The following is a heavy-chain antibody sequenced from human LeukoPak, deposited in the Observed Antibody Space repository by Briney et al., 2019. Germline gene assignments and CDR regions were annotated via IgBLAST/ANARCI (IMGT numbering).Heavy chain of an antibody. CDR1: GASFSSGDQY. J-gene: IGHJ4*02. CDR3: SRGLDSRKLGY. CDR2: IHPSGRV. D-gene: IGHD3-22*01. V-gene: IGHV4-31*03. Sequence: SQTLSLTCTGSGASFSSGDQYWNWIRQSPGKGLEWIGSIHPSGRVYNNPSLESRVTISIDTSKNQSSLNLNSVTAADTAVYFCSRGLDSRKLGYWGQGTLVTVSS.